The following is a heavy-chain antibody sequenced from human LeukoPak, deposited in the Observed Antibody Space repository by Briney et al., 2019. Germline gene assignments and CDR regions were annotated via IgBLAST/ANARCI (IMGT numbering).Heavy chain of an antibody. CDR1: GGSISSSSYY. CDR2: IYYSGST. Sequence: SETLSLTCTVSGGSISSSSYYWGGIRQPPGKGLEWIGSIYYSGSTYYNPSLKSRVTISVDTSKNQFSLKLSSVTAADTAVYYCATHERSGWSLWGQGTLVTVSS. D-gene: IGHD6-19*01. J-gene: IGHJ4*02. CDR3: ATHERSGWSL. V-gene: IGHV4-39*07.